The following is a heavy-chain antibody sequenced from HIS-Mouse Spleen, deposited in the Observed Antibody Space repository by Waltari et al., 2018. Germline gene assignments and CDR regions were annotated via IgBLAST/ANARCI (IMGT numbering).Heavy chain of an antibody. D-gene: IGHD6-13*01. CDR2: IYYSGST. Sequence: QLQLPESGPGLVKPSETLSLTGTVPGGSLRRSSYSWGWIRQPPGKGLEWIGSIYYSGSTYYNPSLKSRVTISVDTSKNQFSLKLSSVTAADTAVYYCAREIPYSSSWYDWYFDLWGRGTLVTVSS. V-gene: IGHV4-39*07. CDR1: GGSLRRSSYS. J-gene: IGHJ2*01. CDR3: AREIPYSSSWYDWYFDL.